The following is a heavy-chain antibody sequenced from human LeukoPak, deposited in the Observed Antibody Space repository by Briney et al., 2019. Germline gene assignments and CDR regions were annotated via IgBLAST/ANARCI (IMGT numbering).Heavy chain of an antibody. J-gene: IGHJ4*02. D-gene: IGHD3-10*01. Sequence: GGSLRLSCAASGFTFSSYGMHWVRQAPGKGLEWVAVISYDGSNKYYADSVKGRFTISRDNSKNTLYLQMNSLRAEDTAVYYCAKDHGHDGSGSYLHYWGQGTLVTVSS. CDR1: GFTFSSYG. CDR2: ISYDGSNK. CDR3: AKDHGHDGSGSYLHY. V-gene: IGHV3-30*18.